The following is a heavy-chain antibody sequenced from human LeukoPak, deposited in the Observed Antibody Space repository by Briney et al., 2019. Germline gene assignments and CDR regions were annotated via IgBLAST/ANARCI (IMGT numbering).Heavy chain of an antibody. CDR1: GFTFSSYS. J-gene: IGHJ3*02. D-gene: IGHD1-7*01. CDR3: ARATTYPAGDAFDI. V-gene: IGHV3-21*01. CDR2: ISSSSSYI. Sequence: KTGGSLRLSCAASGFTFSSYSMNWVRQAPGKGLEWVSSISSSSSYIYYADSVRGRFTISRDNAKNSLYLQMNSLRAEDTAVYYCARATTYPAGDAFDIWGQETMVTVSS.